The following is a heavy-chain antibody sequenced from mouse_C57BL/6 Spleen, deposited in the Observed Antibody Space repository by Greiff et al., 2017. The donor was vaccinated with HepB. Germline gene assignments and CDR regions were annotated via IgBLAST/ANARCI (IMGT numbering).Heavy chain of an antibody. CDR1: GYTFTDYY. CDR2: IYPGSGNT. Sequence: QVQLQQSGAELVRPGASVKLSCKASGYTFTDYYINWVKQRPGQGLEWIARIYPGSGNTYYNEKFKGKATLTAEKSSSTAYMQLSSLTSEDSAVYFCAKGSSQGFAYWGQGTLVTVSA. D-gene: IGHD1-1*01. CDR3: AKGSSQGFAY. V-gene: IGHV1-76*01. J-gene: IGHJ3*01.